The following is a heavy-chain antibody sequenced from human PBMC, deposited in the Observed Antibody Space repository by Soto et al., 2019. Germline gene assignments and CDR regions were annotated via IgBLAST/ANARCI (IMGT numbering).Heavy chain of an antibody. CDR3: ARDGGQWYYYYGMDV. V-gene: IGHV1-46*01. D-gene: IGHD6-19*01. CDR1: GYTFTSYY. J-gene: IGHJ6*02. Sequence: ASVKVSCKASGYTFTSYYMHWVRQAPGQGLEWMGIINPSGGSTSYAQKFQGRVTMTRDTSTSTVYMELSSLRSEDTAVYYCARDGGQWYYYYGMDVWGQGTTVTVSS. CDR2: INPSGGST.